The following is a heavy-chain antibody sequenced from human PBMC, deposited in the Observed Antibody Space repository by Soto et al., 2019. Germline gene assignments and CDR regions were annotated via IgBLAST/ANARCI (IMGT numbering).Heavy chain of an antibody. D-gene: IGHD5-18*01. Sequence: QVTLKESGPVLVKPTETLTLTCTVSGFSLSNARMGVSWIRQPPGKALEWLAHIFSNDEKSYSTSLKSRLTMSKATSTRQVAPTMTNMHPVYTATYYCARIRGRGAMVTDWGQGTLVTVSS. CDR3: ARIRGRGAMVTD. V-gene: IGHV2-26*01. CDR1: GFSLSNARMG. J-gene: IGHJ4*02. CDR2: IFSNDEK.